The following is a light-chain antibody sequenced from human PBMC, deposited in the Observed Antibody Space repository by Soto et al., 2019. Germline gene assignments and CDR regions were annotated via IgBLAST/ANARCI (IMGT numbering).Light chain of an antibody. CDR1: SSNIGSNT. V-gene: IGLV1-44*01. CDR3: ATWDDSLTAFYV. Sequence: QSVLTQPPSASGTPGQRVAISCSGSSSNIGSNTVNWYQQLPGTAPKLLIYGNNQRPSGVPDRFSGSKSGTSASLAISGLQSEDEADYYCATWDDSLTAFYVFXTGTKGTVL. J-gene: IGLJ1*01. CDR2: GNN.